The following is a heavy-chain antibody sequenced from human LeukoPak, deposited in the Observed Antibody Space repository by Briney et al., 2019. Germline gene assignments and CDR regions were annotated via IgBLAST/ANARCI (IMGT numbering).Heavy chain of an antibody. CDR1: GFTFSNYA. CDR2: ISYDGSNK. V-gene: IGHV3-30-3*02. D-gene: IGHD2-15*01. Sequence: QTGGSLRLSCAASGFTFSNYAMHWVRQAPGKGLEWVAVISYDGSNKYYADSVKGRFTISRDNSKNTLHLQMNSLRAEDTAVYYCAKRGMIPFDYWGQGTLVTVSS. CDR3: AKRGMIPFDY. J-gene: IGHJ4*02.